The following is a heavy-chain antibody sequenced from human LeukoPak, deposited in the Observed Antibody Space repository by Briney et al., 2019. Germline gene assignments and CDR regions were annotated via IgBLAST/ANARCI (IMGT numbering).Heavy chain of an antibody. J-gene: IGHJ4*02. CDR1: GYTFTSYY. D-gene: IGHD3-22*01. V-gene: IGHV1-46*01. Sequence: ASLKLSCTASGYTFTSYYMHWVRQAPGQGLEWMGIINTSGSSTSYAHKFQGRVTMTRAMSTSTLYMELSSLRSEDTAVYYCARDAGDGSSGYYLDYWGQGTLVTVSS. CDR2: INTSGSST. CDR3: ARDAGDGSSGYYLDY.